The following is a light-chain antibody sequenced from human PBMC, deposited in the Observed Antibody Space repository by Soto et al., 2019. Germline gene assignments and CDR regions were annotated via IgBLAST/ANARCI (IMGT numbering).Light chain of an antibody. CDR2: DVS. CDR3: CSYAGSYTVV. V-gene: IGLV2-11*01. CDR1: NSDVGGYNY. J-gene: IGLJ2*01. Sequence: QSALTQPRSVSGSPGQSVTISCTGTNSDVGGYNYVSWYQQHPGKAPKLMIYDVSKRPSGVPDRFSGSKSGNTASLTISGLQAEDEADYYCCSYAGSYTVVFGGGTKLPS.